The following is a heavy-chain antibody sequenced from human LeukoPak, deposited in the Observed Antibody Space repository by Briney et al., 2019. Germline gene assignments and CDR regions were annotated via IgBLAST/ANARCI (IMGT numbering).Heavy chain of an antibody. CDR2: IRYDGSNK. CDR3: ANYDSSGYGVDY. Sequence: GGSLRLSCAASGFTFSSYGMHWVRQAPGKGLEWVAFIRYDGSNKYYADSVKGRFTISRDNSKNTLYLQMNSLRAEDTAVYYCANYDSSGYGVDYWGQGTLVTVSS. V-gene: IGHV3-30*02. J-gene: IGHJ4*02. CDR1: GFTFSSYG. D-gene: IGHD3-22*01.